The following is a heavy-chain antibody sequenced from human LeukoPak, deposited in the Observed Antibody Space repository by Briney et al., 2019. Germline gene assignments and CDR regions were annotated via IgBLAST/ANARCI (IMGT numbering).Heavy chain of an antibody. D-gene: IGHD5-12*01. CDR3: ARSGGYGEGVFSDY. CDR1: GFTFDDYG. CDR2: INWNGGST. Sequence: PGGSLRLSCAAPGFTFDDYGMSWVRQAPGKGLEWVSGINWNGGSTGYADSVKGRFTISRDNAKNSLYLQMNSLRAEDTALYHCARSGGYGEGVFSDYWGQGTLVTVSS. V-gene: IGHV3-20*01. J-gene: IGHJ4*02.